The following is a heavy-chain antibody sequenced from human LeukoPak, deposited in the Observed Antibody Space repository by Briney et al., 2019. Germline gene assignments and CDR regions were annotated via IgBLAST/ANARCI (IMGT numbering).Heavy chain of an antibody. D-gene: IGHD6-13*01. CDR1: GGSISSYY. CDR3: ARGVSSSWSLRGYYYYGMDV. J-gene: IGHJ6*02. V-gene: IGHV4-59*01. Sequence: TSETLSLTCTVSGGSISSYYWSWLRQPPGKGLEGIGYTYYSGSTNYNPSLKSRVTISVDTSKNQFSLKLSSVTAADTAVYYCARGVSSSWSLRGYYYYGMDVWGQGTTVTVSS. CDR2: TYYSGST.